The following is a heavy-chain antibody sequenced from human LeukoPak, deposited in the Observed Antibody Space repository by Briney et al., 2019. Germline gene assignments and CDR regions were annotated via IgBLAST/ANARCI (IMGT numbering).Heavy chain of an antibody. V-gene: IGHV3-23*01. Sequence: GGSLRLSCAASGFSFSGSAMSWVRQAPGKGLEWVSAISGSGGSTYYADSVKGRFTISRDNSKNTLYLQMNSLRAEDTAVYYCARRTRGSPGKNAFDIWGQGTMVTVSS. CDR1: GFSFSGSA. CDR2: ISGSGGST. CDR3: ARRTRGSPGKNAFDI. J-gene: IGHJ3*02. D-gene: IGHD1-14*01.